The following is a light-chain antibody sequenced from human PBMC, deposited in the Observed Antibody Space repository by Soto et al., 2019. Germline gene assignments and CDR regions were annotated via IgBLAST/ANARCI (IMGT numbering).Light chain of an antibody. V-gene: IGLV1-40*01. J-gene: IGLJ2*01. Sequence: QSVLTQPPSVSGAPGQRVTISCTGNSSNLGAGYDVHWYQQLPGAAPKLVIFGNRNRPSGVPERFSGSKSGNTASLTISGLQAEDEADYYCSAYRSSTTLVFGGGTKVTVL. CDR2: GNR. CDR1: SSNLGAGYD. CDR3: SAYRSSTTLV.